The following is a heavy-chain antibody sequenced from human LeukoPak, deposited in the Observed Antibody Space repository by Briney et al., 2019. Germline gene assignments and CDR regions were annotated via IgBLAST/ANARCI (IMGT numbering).Heavy chain of an antibody. CDR2: ISSSSSYI. CDR3: ARDSLGSIAARHFDY. J-gene: IGHJ4*02. V-gene: IGHV3-21*01. CDR1: GFTFSSYS. Sequence: PGGSLRLSCAASGFTFSSYSMNWVRQAPGKGLEWVSSISSSSSYIYYADSVKGRFTISRDNAKNSLYLQMNSLRAEDTAVYYCARDSLGSIAARHFDYWGQGTLVTVSS. D-gene: IGHD6-6*01.